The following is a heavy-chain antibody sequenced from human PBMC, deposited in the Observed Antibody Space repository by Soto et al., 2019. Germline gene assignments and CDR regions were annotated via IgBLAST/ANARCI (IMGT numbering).Heavy chain of an antibody. J-gene: IGHJ5*02. V-gene: IGHV1-69*13. CDR2: IIPIFGTA. Sequence: EASVKVSCKASGGTFSSYAISWVRQAPGQGLEWMGGIIPIFGTANYAQKFQGRVTITADESTSTAYMELSSLRSEDTAVYYCARREYSSSWYSWFDPWGQGTLVTVSS. CDR1: GGTFSSYA. D-gene: IGHD6-13*01. CDR3: ARREYSSSWYSWFDP.